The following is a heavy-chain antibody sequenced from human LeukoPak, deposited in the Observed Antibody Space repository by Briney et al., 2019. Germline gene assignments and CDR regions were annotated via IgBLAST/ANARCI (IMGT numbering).Heavy chain of an antibody. CDR1: GFSFNNYA. V-gene: IGHV3-30*18. J-gene: IGHJ4*02. D-gene: IGHD3-16*01. Sequence: PGGSLRLSCAASGFSFNNYAMYWVRQAPGKGLEWVALISYDGGDKYHAESMKGRITISRDNAENTLYLQMNNLRPDDTAFYFCVKEGVEYSYSYGDYWGQGTLVTVSS. CDR2: ISYDGGDK. CDR3: VKEGVEYSYSYGDY.